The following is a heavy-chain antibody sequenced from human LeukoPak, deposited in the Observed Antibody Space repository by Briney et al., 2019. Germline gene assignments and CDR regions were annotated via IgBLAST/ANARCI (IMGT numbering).Heavy chain of an antibody. D-gene: IGHD5-18*01. CDR1: GFTFSRYE. J-gene: IGHJ4*02. CDR2: ISHSGENV. CDR3: ARDQGKHSHVQLYY. Sequence: GGSLRLSCAASGFTFSRYEMTCVRRAPGKGLEYISYISHSGENVYYADSVKGRFTISRDNAKNSVYLQMDSLRAEDTAVYYCARDQGKHSHVQLYYWGQGSLVTVSA. V-gene: IGHV3-48*03.